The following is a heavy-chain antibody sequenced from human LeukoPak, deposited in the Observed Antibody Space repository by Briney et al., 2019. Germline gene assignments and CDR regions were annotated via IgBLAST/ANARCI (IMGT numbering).Heavy chain of an antibody. V-gene: IGHV4-59*12. D-gene: IGHD5-12*01. CDR1: GGSITSYH. Sequence: PSETQSLTCTVSGGSITSYHWSWIRQTPEKALEWIGFIYYNGSTNYNPSLKSRVTISVDTSKNQFSLKLSSVTAADTAVYYCAREGGRYSGYDYLDYWGQGTLVTVSS. CDR3: AREGGRYSGYDYLDY. CDR2: IYYNGST. J-gene: IGHJ4*02.